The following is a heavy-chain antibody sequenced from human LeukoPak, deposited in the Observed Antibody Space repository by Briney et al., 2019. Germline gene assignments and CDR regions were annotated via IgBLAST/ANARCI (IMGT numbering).Heavy chain of an antibody. Sequence: SETLSLTCAVYGGSFSGYYWSWIRQPPGKGLEWIGEINHSGSTNYNPSLKSRVTISVDTSKNQFSLKLSSVTAADTAVYYCARGIVVVVAATRGGMDVWGQGTTVTVSS. CDR2: INHSGST. V-gene: IGHV4-34*01. CDR1: GGSFSGYY. CDR3: ARGIVVVVAATRGGMDV. J-gene: IGHJ6*02. D-gene: IGHD2-15*01.